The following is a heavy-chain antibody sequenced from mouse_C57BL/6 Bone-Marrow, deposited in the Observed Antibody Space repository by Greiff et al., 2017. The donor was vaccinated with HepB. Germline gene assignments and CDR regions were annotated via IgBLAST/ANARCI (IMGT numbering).Heavy chain of an antibody. D-gene: IGHD2-3*01. Sequence: QVQLQQSGAELVRPGTSVKVSCKASGYAFTNYLIEWVKQRPGQGLEWIGVINPGSGGTNYNEKFKGKATLTADKSSSTAYMQLSSLTSEDSAVYFCARGRWLLPDYWGQGTTLTVSS. V-gene: IGHV1-54*01. CDR1: GYAFTNYL. CDR2: INPGSGGT. J-gene: IGHJ2*01. CDR3: ARGRWLLPDY.